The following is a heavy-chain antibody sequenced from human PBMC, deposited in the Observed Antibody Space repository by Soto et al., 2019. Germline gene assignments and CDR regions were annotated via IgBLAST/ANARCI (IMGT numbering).Heavy chain of an antibody. Sequence: QVQLVESGGGLVKPGGSLRISCEASGFNLNDVYMSWIRQAPGQGLEWISYMSPGSRFREFADSVKGRHTISRDNARNAVYLQMTDVGVDDTAVYYCVRGGGGGHFDHWGQGTLVTVSS. CDR2: MSPGSRFR. D-gene: IGHD2-21*01. J-gene: IGHJ5*02. CDR1: GFNLNDVY. V-gene: IGHV3-11*06. CDR3: VRGGGGGHFDH.